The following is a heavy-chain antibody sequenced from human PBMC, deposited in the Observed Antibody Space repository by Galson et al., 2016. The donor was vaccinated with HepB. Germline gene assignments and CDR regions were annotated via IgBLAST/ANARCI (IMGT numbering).Heavy chain of an antibody. CDR2: INQLGTT. Sequence: ETLSLTCIVRGGSFSGYFWNWIRQPPGKGLEWIGEINQLGTTKYNPSLNNRVSISLGTSQSQVSLKLTPVTGADAAVYFCARGSYSSESLPLDVWGQGTTVAVSS. D-gene: IGHD6-19*01. CDR3: ARGSYSSESLPLDV. CDR1: GGSFSGYF. J-gene: IGHJ6*02. V-gene: IGHV4-34*01.